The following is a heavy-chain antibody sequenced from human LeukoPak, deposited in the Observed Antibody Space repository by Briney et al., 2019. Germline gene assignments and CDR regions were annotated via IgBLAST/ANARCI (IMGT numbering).Heavy chain of an antibody. J-gene: IGHJ6*03. CDR3: ARDAGQDIVVVPAAIRSYYYYYMDV. CDR1: GGSISSGSYY. Sequence: SQTLSLTCTVSGGSISSGSYYLSWIRQPAGKGLEWIGRIYTSGSTNYNPSLKSRVTISVDTSKNQFSLKLSSVTAADTAVYYCARDAGQDIVVVPAAIRSYYYYYMDVWGKGTTVTVSS. V-gene: IGHV4-61*02. D-gene: IGHD2-2*02. CDR2: IYTSGST.